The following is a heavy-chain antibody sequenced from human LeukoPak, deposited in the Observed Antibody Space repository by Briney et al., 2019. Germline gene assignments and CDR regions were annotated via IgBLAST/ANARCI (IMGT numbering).Heavy chain of an antibody. J-gene: IGHJ4*02. CDR3: ASMMAPR. CDR1: GGSFSGYY. CDR2: INHSGNT. V-gene: IGHV4-34*01. D-gene: IGHD5-24*01. Sequence: SETLSLTCAVYGGSFSGYYWSWIRQPPGKGLEWIGEINHSGNTNYNPSLKSRVTISVDTSKNQFSLKLSSVTAADTAVYYCASMMAPRWGQGTLVTVSS.